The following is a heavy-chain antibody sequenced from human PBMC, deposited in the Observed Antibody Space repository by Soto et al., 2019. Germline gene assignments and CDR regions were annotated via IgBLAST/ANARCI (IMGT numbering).Heavy chain of an antibody. Sequence: SGGSLRLSCAASGFTFSSYAMHWVRQAPGKGLEWVAVISYDGNNKYYADSVKGRFTISRDNSKNTVYLEMNNLRAEDTAMYYCAKGGSGNYLTYYYYYGMDVWGQGTTVTVSS. J-gene: IGHJ6*02. D-gene: IGHD3-22*01. CDR1: GFTFSSYA. CDR2: ISYDGNNK. V-gene: IGHV3-30*04. CDR3: AKGGSGNYLTYYYYYGMDV.